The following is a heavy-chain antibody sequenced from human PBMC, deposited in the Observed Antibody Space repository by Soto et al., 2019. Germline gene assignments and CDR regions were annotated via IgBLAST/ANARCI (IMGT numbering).Heavy chain of an antibody. CDR3: ARGRQQANYYYYGMDV. V-gene: IGHV5-10-1*01. CDR2: IDPSDSYT. D-gene: IGHD6-13*01. Sequence: GESLKISCKGSGYSFTSYWISWVRQMPGKGLEWMGRIDPSDSYTNYSPSFQGHVTISADKSISTAYLQWSSLKASDTAMYYCARGRQQANYYYYGMDVWGRGTTVTVSS. J-gene: IGHJ6*02. CDR1: GYSFTSYW.